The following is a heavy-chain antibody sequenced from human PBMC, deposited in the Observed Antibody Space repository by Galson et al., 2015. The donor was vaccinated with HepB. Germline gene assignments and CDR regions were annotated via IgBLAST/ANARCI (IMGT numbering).Heavy chain of an antibody. CDR3: ARDLSGGAFDI. CDR1: GFTVSSNY. V-gene: IGHV3-74*01. D-gene: IGHD3-10*01. J-gene: IGHJ3*02. Sequence: SLRLSCAASGFTVSSNYMSWVRQAPGKGLVWVSRINSDGSSTSYADSVKGRFTISRDNAKNTLYLQMNSLRAEDTAVYYCARDLSGGAFDIWGQGTMVTVSS. CDR2: INSDGSST.